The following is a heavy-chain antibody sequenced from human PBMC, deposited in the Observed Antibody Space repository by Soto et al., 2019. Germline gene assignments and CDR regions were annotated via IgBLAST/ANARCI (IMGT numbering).Heavy chain of an antibody. CDR1: GVSISRGYYY. CDR2: IYYSGIT. D-gene: IGHD6-13*01. Sequence: PSETLSLTCTVSGVSISRGYYYWSWIRQPPGKGLEWTGYIYYSGITYYNPSLKSRLTISVDTSKNQFSLTLSSVTAADTAVYYCAGEGYRSSLDYWGREPLFPFSS. CDR3: AGEGYRSSLDY. J-gene: IGHJ4*02. V-gene: IGHV4-30-4*01.